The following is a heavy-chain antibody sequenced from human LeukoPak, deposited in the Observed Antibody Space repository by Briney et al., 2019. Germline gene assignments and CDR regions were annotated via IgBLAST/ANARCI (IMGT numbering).Heavy chain of an antibody. Sequence: GGSLRLSCAASGFTFSGHNMNWVRQAPGKGLEWVSSVSSSSSYIYYADSVRGRFTISRDNSKNTLYLQMNSLRAEDTAVYYCAKDMSTIVGATTVGLVDYWGQGTLVTVSS. J-gene: IGHJ4*02. V-gene: IGHV3-21*01. CDR1: GFTFSGHN. CDR2: VSSSSSYI. D-gene: IGHD1-26*01. CDR3: AKDMSTIVGATTVGLVDY.